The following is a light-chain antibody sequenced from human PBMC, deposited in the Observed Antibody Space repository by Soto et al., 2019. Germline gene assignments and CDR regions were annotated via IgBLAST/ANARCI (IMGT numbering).Light chain of an antibody. CDR2: GNS. Sequence: QLVLTQPPSVSGAPGQRVTISCTGSSSNIGAGYDVHWYQQLPGTAPKLLIYGNSNRPSGVPDRFSGSKSGTSASLAISGLRSEDEADYYCAAWDDSLSGPRVVFGGGTKLTVL. CDR1: SSNIGAGYD. CDR3: AAWDDSLSGPRVV. V-gene: IGLV1-40*01. J-gene: IGLJ2*01.